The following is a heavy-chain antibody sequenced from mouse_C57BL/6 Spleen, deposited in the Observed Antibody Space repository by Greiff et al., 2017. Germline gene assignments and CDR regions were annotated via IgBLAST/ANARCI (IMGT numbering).Heavy chain of an antibody. V-gene: IGHV1-52*01. CDR3: ARGDYGSSLWFAY. CDR2: IDPSDSET. D-gene: IGHD1-1*01. Sequence: QVQLQQPGAELVRPGSSVKLSCKASGYTFTSYWMHWVKQRPIQGLEWIGNIDPSDSETHYNQKFKDKATLTVDKSSSTAYMQLSSLTSEDSAVYYCARGDYGSSLWFAYWGQGTLVTVSA. CDR1: GYTFTSYW. J-gene: IGHJ3*01.